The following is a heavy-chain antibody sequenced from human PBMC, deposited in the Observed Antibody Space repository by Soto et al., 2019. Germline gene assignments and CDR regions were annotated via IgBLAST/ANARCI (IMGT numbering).Heavy chain of an antibody. J-gene: IGHJ4*02. V-gene: IGHV3-9*02. CDR3: AKIMQQLEPFDY. D-gene: IGHD6-13*01. Sequence: EVQLVESGGGLVQPGRSLRLSCAASGFTSDDHGMHWVRQAPGKGLEWVSGIIWNNGNTGYADSVKGRFTISRDNAKKLLFLQMNSLRAEDTAVYYCAKIMQQLEPFDYWGQGTLVTVSS. CDR1: GFTSDDHG. CDR2: IIWNNGNT.